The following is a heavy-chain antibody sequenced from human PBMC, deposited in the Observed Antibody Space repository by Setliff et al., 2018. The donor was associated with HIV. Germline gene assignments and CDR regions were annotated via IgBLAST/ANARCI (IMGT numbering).Heavy chain of an antibody. V-gene: IGHV1-2*02. J-gene: IGHJ5*02. CDR3: ARDLGPGGGSYRMPINWFDP. Sequence: ASVKVSCKASGYTFTGYYMHWVRQAPGQGLEWMGWINPNSGGPNYAQKFQGRVTMTRDTSISTAYMELSRLRSDDTAVYYCARDLGPGGGSYRMPINWFDPWGQGTLVTVSS. CDR2: INPNSGGP. D-gene: IGHD1-26*01. CDR1: GYTFTGYY.